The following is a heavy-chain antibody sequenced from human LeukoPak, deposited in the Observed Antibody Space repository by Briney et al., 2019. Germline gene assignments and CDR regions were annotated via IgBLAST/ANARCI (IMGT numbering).Heavy chain of an antibody. CDR1: GFIFSSYW. D-gene: IGHD1-14*01. Sequence: GSLRLSCAASGFIFSSYWMHWVRQAPGKGLVWVSRINSDASSTGYADSVKGRFTISRDNAKNTLYLQMNSLRAEDTAVYYCARAPSGSRIDYWGQGTLVTVSS. J-gene: IGHJ4*02. CDR2: INSDASST. V-gene: IGHV3-74*01. CDR3: ARAPSGSRIDY.